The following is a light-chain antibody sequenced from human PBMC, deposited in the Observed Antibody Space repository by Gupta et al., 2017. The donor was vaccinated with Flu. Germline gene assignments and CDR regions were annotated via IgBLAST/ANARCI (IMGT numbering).Light chain of an antibody. J-gene: IGLJ1*01. Sequence: SALTQPPSASGSPGPSITISCTGTSSDIGAYKYVSWHQQHAAKAPKLIIYEVTKRPSGAPDRFSGSKSGNTASLTVSGHQAEDDGDYYCSSHTGSDTFVFGTGTAVTVL. V-gene: IGLV2-8*01. CDR2: EVT. CDR1: SSDIGAYKY. CDR3: SSHTGSDTFV.